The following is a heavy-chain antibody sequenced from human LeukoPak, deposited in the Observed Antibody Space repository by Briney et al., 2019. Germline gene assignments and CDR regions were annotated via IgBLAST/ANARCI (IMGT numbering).Heavy chain of an antibody. V-gene: IGHV3-48*01. CDR1: GFTFNTYT. Sequence: PGGSLRLSCAASGFTFNTYTMNWVRQAPGKGLEWVSYISGSSGIIDYADSVRGRFTISRDNAKNSLYLQMNSLRAEDTAVYYCARDEAHDLWGQGTLVTVSS. D-gene: IGHD3-3*01. CDR2: ISGSSGII. CDR3: ARDEAHDL. J-gene: IGHJ4*02.